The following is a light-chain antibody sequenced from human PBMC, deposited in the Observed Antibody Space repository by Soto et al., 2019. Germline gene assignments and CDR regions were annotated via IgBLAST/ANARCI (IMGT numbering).Light chain of an antibody. CDR1: QSVSSN. V-gene: IGKV3-15*01. J-gene: IGKJ2*01. Sequence: EIVMTQSPATLSVSPGERATLSCRASQSVSSNLAWYQQKPGQAPRLLIYGASTRATGIPARFSGSGSGTEFTLPISSLQSEHFAVYYCQQYNTWPFTFGQGTKLEIK. CDR2: GAS. CDR3: QQYNTWPFT.